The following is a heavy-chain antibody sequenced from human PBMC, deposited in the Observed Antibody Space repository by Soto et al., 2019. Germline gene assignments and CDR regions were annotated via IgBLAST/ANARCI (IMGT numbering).Heavy chain of an antibody. CDR2: IIPINGTA. J-gene: IGHJ4*02. Sequence: QVQLVQSGAEVKKPGSSVKVSCKASGGTFNNYAISWVRQAPGQGLEWMGGIIPINGTADYAYKFQGRLAISADESTGTTFMELSSLRSEDTALYYCARGGVDVVATSAFDYWGQGTLVTVSS. V-gene: IGHV1-69*01. D-gene: IGHD5-12*01. CDR3: ARGGVDVVATSAFDY. CDR1: GGTFNNYA.